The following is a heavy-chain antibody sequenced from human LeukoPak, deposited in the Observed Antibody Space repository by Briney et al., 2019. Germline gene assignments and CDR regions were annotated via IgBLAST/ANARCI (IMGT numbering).Heavy chain of an antibody. CDR2: ISGSGVAT. D-gene: IGHD1-26*01. CDR3: ATFTWDSRAYYYYGMDV. Sequence: GGSLRLSCAASGFTLSSYAMSWVRQAPGKGLEWVSGISGSGVATFYADSVKGRFTISRDNSKNTLYPQMDSLRAEDTAVYYCATFTWDSRAYYYYGMDVWGKGTTVTVSP. CDR1: GFTLSSYA. J-gene: IGHJ6*04. V-gene: IGHV3-23*01.